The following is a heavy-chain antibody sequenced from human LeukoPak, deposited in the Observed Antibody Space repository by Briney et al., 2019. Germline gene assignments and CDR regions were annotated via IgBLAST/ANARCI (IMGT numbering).Heavy chain of an antibody. D-gene: IGHD5-12*01. CDR1: GYTFSNYD. CDR3: ASPTKQDTVVDQYSGSTRHYYGMDV. V-gene: IGHV1-8*01. J-gene: IGHJ6*02. CDR2: MNPNSGNT. Sequence: ASVTVSCRASGYTFSNYDINWVRQAPGQGLEWMGWMNPNSGNTVSAQKFQGRVIMTRSTSISTAYMELTSLRSEDTAVYYCASPTKQDTVVDQYSGSTRHYYGMDVWGQGTTVIVSS.